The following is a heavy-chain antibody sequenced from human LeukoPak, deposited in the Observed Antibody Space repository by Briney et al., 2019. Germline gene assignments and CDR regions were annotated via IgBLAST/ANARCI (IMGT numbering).Heavy chain of an antibody. CDR3: ARHKWDQNWFDP. CDR2: VYYSGSA. CDR1: RGSISTYY. D-gene: IGHD1-26*01. V-gene: IGHV4-59*01. Sequence: PSETLSLTCTLSRGSISTYYWSWIRQPPGKGLEWIGYVYYSGSATYNPSLKSRVTISVDTSKNQFSLKLTSVIAAATAVYYCARHKWDQNWFDPWGQGTLVTVSP. J-gene: IGHJ5*02.